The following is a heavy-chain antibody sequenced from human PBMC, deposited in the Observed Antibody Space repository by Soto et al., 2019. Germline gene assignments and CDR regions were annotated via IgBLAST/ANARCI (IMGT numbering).Heavy chain of an antibody. Sequence: GGSLRLSCAASGFTFTSYGIHWVRQAPGKGLEWVAVISYDGNNTYYADSVKGRFTISRDDSKSTLYLQMNSLRADDTAAYYCGRVFGQLYYRERSYTLHHWGLGTLVTVSS. CDR3: GRVFGQLYYRERSYTLHH. J-gene: IGHJ5*02. D-gene: IGHD1-26*01. V-gene: IGHV3-33*05. CDR1: GFTFTSYG. CDR2: ISYDGNNT.